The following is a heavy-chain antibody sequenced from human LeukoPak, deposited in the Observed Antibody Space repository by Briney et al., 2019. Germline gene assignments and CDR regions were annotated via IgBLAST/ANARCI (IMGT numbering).Heavy chain of an antibody. CDR1: GFTFSDYN. Sequence: GGSLRLSCAASGFTFSDYNMSWIRQAPGKGLEWVSYISSSGSTIYYADSVKGRFTISRDNAKNSLYLQMNSLRAEDTAVYYCARCYGSGRSPCWYFDLWGRGTLVTVSS. D-gene: IGHD3-10*01. CDR3: ARCYGSGRSPCWYFDL. V-gene: IGHV3-11*01. CDR2: ISSSGSTI. J-gene: IGHJ2*01.